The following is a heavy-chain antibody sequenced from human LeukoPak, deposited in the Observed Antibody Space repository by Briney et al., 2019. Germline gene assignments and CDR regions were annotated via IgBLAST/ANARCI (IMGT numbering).Heavy chain of an antibody. CDR1: GFVFSSNG. CDR2: IWHDGSEK. D-gene: IGHD3-10*01. V-gene: IGHV3-33*01. CDR3: ASDASSGSLHFDY. J-gene: IGHJ4*02. Sequence: GRSLRLSCTASGFVFSSNGMHWVRQAPGKGLEWVAVIWHDGSEKYYADSVKGPVTISRDNSKNTVHLQMNSLRAADTAVYFCASDASSGSLHFDYWGQGILVTVSS.